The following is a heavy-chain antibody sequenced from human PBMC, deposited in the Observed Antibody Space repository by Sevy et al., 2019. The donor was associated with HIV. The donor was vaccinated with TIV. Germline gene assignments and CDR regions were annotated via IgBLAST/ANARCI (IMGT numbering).Heavy chain of an antibody. Sequence: SETLSLTCDVSGASISGTNWWSWVRQPPVKGLEWIGEIYHSGSTNFNPSLKRRVIMSVDKSKNQFSLKLNSVTAADTAVYHCARRFYYDSSGHYQYYFDYWGQGTLVTVSS. CDR3: ARRFYYDSSGHYQYYFDY. D-gene: IGHD3-22*01. J-gene: IGHJ4*02. CDR2: IYHSGST. V-gene: IGHV4-4*02. CDR1: GASISGTNW.